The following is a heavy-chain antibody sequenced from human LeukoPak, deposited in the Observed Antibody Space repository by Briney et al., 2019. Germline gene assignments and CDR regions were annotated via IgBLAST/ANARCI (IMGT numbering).Heavy chain of an antibody. V-gene: IGHV1-69*05. J-gene: IGHJ5*02. CDR3: ARGFRPVNWFDP. Sequence: GSSVQVSCKASGGTVSSYAISWVGQAPGQGLEWMGGIIPIFGTANYAQKFQGRGMITTDESTSTAYMELSSLRSEDTAVYYCARGFRPVNWFDPWGQGTLVTVSS. CDR1: GGTVSSYA. D-gene: IGHD3-10*01. CDR2: IIPIFGTA.